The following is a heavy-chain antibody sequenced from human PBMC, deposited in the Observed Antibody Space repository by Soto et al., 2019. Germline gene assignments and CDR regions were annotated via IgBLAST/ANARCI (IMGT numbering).Heavy chain of an antibody. J-gene: IGHJ5*02. D-gene: IGHD2-2*02. CDR3: ARGPPLGYCSSTSCYTGAFDP. CDR2: IYYSGST. Sequence: PSETLSLTCAVSGGSISSGGYYWSWIRQHPEKGLEWIGYIYYSGSTYYNPSLKSRVTISVDTSKNQFSLKLSSVTAADTAVYYCARGPPLGYCSSTSCYTGAFDPWGQGTLVTVSS. CDR1: GGSISSGGYY. V-gene: IGHV4-31*11.